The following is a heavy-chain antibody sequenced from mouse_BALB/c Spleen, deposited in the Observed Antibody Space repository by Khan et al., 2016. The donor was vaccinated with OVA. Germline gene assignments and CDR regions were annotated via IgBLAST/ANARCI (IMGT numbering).Heavy chain of an antibody. Sequence: QVQLKQSGAELAKPGASVKMSCKASGYTFTTYWMHWVKQRPGQVLEWIGYINPTSGFTDYNQKFKDKATLTADKSSSTAYMQLSSLTSDDSAVYYCARDRIDYWGQGTTLTVSS. J-gene: IGHJ2*01. V-gene: IGHV1-7*01. CDR2: INPTSGFT. CDR1: GYTFTTYW. CDR3: ARDRIDY.